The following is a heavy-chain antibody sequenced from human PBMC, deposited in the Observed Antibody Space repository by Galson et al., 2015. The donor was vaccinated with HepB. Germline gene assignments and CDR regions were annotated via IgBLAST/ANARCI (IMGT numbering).Heavy chain of an antibody. D-gene: IGHD6-13*01. V-gene: IGHV4-34*01. J-gene: IGHJ5*02. CDR1: GGSFSGYY. CDR3: ARGPGVGEQQLVWPYFDP. CDR2: INHSGST. Sequence: SETLSLTCAVYGGSFSGYYWSWIRQPPGKGLEWMGEINHSGSTNYNPSLKSRVTISVDTSKNQFSLKLSSVTAADTAVYYCARGPGVGEQQLVWPYFDPWGQGTLVTVSS.